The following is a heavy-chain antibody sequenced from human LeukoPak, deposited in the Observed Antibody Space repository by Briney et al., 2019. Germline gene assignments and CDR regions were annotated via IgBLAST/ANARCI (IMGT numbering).Heavy chain of an antibody. J-gene: IGHJ4*02. CDR2: ISGSGGST. CDR1: GFHFSSYS. CDR3: AKEGDVYISHFDY. D-gene: IGHD5-24*01. Sequence: GGAPRLSLAASGFHFSSYSMNRGRPAPGEGAEVVSDISGSGGSTYYADSVKGRFTISRDNSKNTLYLQMNSLRPEDTAVYYCAKEGDVYISHFDYWGQGTLVTVSS. V-gene: IGHV3-23*01.